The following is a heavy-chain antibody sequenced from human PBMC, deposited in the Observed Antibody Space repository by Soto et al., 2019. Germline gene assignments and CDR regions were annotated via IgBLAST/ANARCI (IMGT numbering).Heavy chain of an antibody. CDR2: MNPNSGNT. J-gene: IGHJ6*03. CDR1: GYTFTSYD. V-gene: IGHV1-8*01. D-gene: IGHD3-3*01. Sequence: ASVKVSCKASGYTFTSYDIIWVRQATGQGLEWMGWMNPNSGNTGYAQKFQGRVTMTRNTSISTAYMELSSLRSEDTAVYYCARGRTGGYDFWGYYYYMDVWGKGTTVTVSS. CDR3: ARGRTGGYDFWGYYYYMDV.